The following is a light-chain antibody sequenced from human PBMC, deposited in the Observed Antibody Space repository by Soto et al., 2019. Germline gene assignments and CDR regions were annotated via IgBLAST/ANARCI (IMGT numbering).Light chain of an antibody. J-gene: IGKJ5*01. Sequence: EILFTQSPGTLSLSPGERATLSCRASQSVSSSYLAWYQQKPGKAPRLLIYGASTRATGIPARLSGSGSGTEFTLPIRSLQSEDFAVYYCQQFGSSVTFGQGTRLEIK. CDR2: GAS. V-gene: IGKV3-20*01. CDR3: QQFGSSVT. CDR1: QSVSSSY.